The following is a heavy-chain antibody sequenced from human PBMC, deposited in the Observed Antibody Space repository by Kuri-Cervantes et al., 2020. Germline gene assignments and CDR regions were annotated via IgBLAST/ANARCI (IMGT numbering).Heavy chain of an antibody. J-gene: IGHJ4*02. Sequence: GGSLRLSCAASGFTFSSYAMHWVRQAPGRGLEWVAVISYDGSNKYYADSVKGRFTFSRDNSKNTLYLQMNSLRAEDTAVYYCAREKPHEYIVLVVYAQANYFDYWGQGTLVTVSS. CDR1: GFTFSSYA. CDR2: ISYDGSNK. CDR3: AREKPHEYIVLVVYAQANYFDY. V-gene: IGHV3-30*01. D-gene: IGHD2-8*02.